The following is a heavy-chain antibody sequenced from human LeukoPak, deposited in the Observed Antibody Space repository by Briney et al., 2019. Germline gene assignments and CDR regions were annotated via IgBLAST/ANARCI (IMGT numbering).Heavy chain of an antibody. Sequence: PWETLSLTGTVSGGSISSYYWSWIRQPPGKGLEWIGYIYYSGSTNYNPSLKSRVTISVDTSKNQFSLKLSSVTAADTAVYYCARGGWAAAGSAFDYWGQGALVTVSS. CDR1: GGSISSYY. CDR3: ARGGWAAAGSAFDY. CDR2: IYYSGST. D-gene: IGHD6-13*01. J-gene: IGHJ4*02. V-gene: IGHV4-59*01.